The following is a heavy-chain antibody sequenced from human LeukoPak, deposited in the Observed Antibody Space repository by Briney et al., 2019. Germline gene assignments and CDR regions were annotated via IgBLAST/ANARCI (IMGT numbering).Heavy chain of an antibody. J-gene: IGHJ4*02. CDR3: ARDQGCSGGSCYFDY. CDR2: VDYDGIP. D-gene: IGHD2-15*01. V-gene: IGHV4-59*12. CDR1: AGSISTYY. Sequence: SETLSLTCFVSAGSISTYYWTWICQPPGEGLEWIGFVDYDGIPKYNPSLKSRVTIAVEKSNNQSSRKLTSLSGTYPAVYYCARDQGCSGGSCYFDYRGQGTLVTVSS.